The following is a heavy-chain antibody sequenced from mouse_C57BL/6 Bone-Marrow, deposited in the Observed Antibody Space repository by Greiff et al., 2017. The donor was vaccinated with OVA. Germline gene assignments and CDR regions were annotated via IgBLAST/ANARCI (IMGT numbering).Heavy chain of an antibody. D-gene: IGHD1-1*01. CDR1: GYTFTSYG. J-gene: IGHJ1*03. CDR2: IYPRSGNT. V-gene: IGHV1-81*01. Sequence: VKLVESGAELARPGASVKLTCKASGYTFTSYGISWVKQRTGQGLEWIGEIYPRSGNTYYNEKFKGKATLTADKSSSTAYMELRSLTSEDSAVYFCAREGGSWYFDVWGTGTTVTVSS. CDR3: AREGGSWYFDV.